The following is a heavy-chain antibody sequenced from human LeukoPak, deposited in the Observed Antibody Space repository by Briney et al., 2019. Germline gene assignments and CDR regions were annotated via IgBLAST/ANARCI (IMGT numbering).Heavy chain of an antibody. Sequence: GGSLRLSCSASGFTFSSYAMHWVRQAPGKGLEYFSAISSNGGSTYYADSVKGRFTISRDNSKNTLYLQMSSLRAEDTAVYYCVREDYGDYGAAYWGQGTLVTVSS. CDR3: VREDYGDYGAAY. J-gene: IGHJ4*02. V-gene: IGHV3-64D*06. CDR2: ISSNGGST. D-gene: IGHD4-17*01. CDR1: GFTFSSYA.